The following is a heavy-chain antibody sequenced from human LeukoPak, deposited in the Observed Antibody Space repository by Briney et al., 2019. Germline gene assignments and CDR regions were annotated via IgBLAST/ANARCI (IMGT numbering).Heavy chain of an antibody. J-gene: IGHJ4*02. CDR1: GYPITSAYY. Sequence: SETLSLTCTVSGYPITSAYYWGWVRQPPGKGLGWDGSFFLKGSTYYNPSLKSRVTISVDTSKNQFSLKLSSVTAADTAVYYCATPYYYDSSGPRAYWGQGTLVTVSS. CDR2: FFLKGST. CDR3: ATPYYYDSSGPRAY. V-gene: IGHV4-38-2*02. D-gene: IGHD3-22*01.